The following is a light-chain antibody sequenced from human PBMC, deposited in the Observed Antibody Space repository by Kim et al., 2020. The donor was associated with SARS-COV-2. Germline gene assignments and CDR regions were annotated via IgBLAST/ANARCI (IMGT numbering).Light chain of an antibody. V-gene: IGKV3-15*01. J-gene: IGKJ2*01. Sequence: EIVMTQSPATLSVSPGERVTLSCRASQSVYSDLAWYQQKLVQAPRLLIYDASTRATGISARFSGSGSGTEFTLTISSLQSEDFAVYYCQQYQDWPPYTFGQGTKLEI. CDR2: DAS. CDR1: QSVYSD. CDR3: QQYQDWPPYT.